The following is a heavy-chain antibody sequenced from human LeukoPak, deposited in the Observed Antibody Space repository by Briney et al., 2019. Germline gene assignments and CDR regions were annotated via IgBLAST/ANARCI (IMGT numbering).Heavy chain of an antibody. CDR3: ARVRRPTVNTFDI. Sequence: PGGSLRLSCAASGFTFGGYYMSWIRQAPGKGLEWLSYISGSDGTIDYADSVKGRFTISRDNAKKSLYLQMNSLRAEDTAVYYCARVRRPTVNTFDIWGPGTMVTVSS. J-gene: IGHJ3*02. V-gene: IGHV3-11*04. CDR1: GFTFGGYY. CDR2: ISGSDGTI. D-gene: IGHD4-17*01.